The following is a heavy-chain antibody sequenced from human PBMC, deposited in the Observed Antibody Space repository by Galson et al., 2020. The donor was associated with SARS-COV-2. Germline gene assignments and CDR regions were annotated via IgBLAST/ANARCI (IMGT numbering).Heavy chain of an antibody. D-gene: IGHD1-7*01. Sequence: SETLSLICTVSGASMTSYYWSWIRQAPGKGLEWIAYVYYTRSTNFNPSLRNRVTISMDESRSQFSLKLTSVTAADTAVYYCARHGDSGYYNWYYNFDSWGQGALVTVSS. CDR2: VYYTRST. CDR3: ARHGDSGYYNWYYNFDS. CDR1: GASMTSYY. J-gene: IGHJ4*02. V-gene: IGHV4-59*08.